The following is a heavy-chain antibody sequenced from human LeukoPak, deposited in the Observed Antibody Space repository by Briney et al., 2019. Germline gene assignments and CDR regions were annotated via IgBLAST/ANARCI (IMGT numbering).Heavy chain of an antibody. D-gene: IGHD3-16*02. J-gene: IGHJ5*02. CDR2: INPSGSST. Sequence: ASVKGSCKASGYSFTSHYMHWVRQAPGQGLEWLGLINPSGSSTLYAQKCQGRVTMTRGMSTTTAYMALRSLRCEDTAVYSCARDNSVGDIAWWFDPWGQGTLVTVSS. CDR3: ARDNSVGDIAWWFDP. CDR1: GYSFTSHY. V-gene: IGHV1-46*01.